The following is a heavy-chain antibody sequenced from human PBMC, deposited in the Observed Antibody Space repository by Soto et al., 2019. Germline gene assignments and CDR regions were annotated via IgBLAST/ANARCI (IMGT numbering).Heavy chain of an antibody. D-gene: IGHD3-16*01. Sequence: ASVKVSCKVAGHSITDLSMHWVRQGPGRGLEWLGGFDPEEGEIIYAQNFQGRIRLTEDTSTDTAFMELNSLKSEDTAIYYCATTRTTYVYDFDSWGQGTLVTVSS. V-gene: IGHV1-24*01. CDR2: FDPEEGEI. CDR1: GHSITDLS. J-gene: IGHJ4*02. CDR3: ATTRTTYVYDFDS.